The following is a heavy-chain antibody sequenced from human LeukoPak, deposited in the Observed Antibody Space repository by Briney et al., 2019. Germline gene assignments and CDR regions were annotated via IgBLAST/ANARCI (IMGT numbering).Heavy chain of an antibody. V-gene: IGHV4-39*01. CDR1: GASVYSGDYY. CDR2: VYYSGVT. J-gene: IGHJ4*01. D-gene: IGHD3-10*01. CDR3: ARRGVFGSDNYFEY. Sequence: PSETLSLTCSVAGASVYSGDYYWAWIRQPPGQSLEYIGAVYYSGVTFDNPSLSGRITMSVDTSKNQSSLNLASVTATVTAIYYCARRGVFGSDNYFEYWGQGILVIVSS.